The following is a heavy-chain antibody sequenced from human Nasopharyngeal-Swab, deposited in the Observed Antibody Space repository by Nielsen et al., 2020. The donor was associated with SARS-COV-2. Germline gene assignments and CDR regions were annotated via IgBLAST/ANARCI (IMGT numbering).Heavy chain of an antibody. D-gene: IGHD2-21*01. J-gene: IGHJ4*02. V-gene: IGHV3-64D*06. CDR3: VKEQVRGDCFDY. CDR2: ISSNGGST. CDR1: GFTFSSYA. Sequence: GGSLRLCCSASGFTFSSYAMHWVRQATGKGLEYVSAISSNGGSTYYADSVKGRFTISRDNSKNTLYLQMSSLRAEDTAVYYCVKEQVRGDCFDYWGQGTLVTVSS.